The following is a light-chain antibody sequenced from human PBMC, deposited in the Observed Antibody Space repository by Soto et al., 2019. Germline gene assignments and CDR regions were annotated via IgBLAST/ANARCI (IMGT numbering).Light chain of an antibody. Sequence: EIVLTQSPATLSLSPGDRATLSCRASQSVGNDLVWYHQERGQAPRVLIYYASNRATGIPASFSGSGSGTDFTLTSSGLEPEDFAFYYCQQRNSWPPTFGGGTRVEIK. J-gene: IGKJ4*01. CDR3: QQRNSWPPT. CDR2: YAS. CDR1: QSVGND. V-gene: IGKV3-11*01.